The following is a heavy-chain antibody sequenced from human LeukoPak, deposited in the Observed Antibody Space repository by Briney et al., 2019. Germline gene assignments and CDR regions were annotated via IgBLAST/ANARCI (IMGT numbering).Heavy chain of an antibody. CDR3: ASDRVTMIG. V-gene: IGHV3-7*01. CDR1: GFSFTFFW. Sequence: PGGSLRLSCAASGFSFTFFWMTGVRQAPGGGLEGVANIKQDGREIYSVASEKGRFTISRDNAKNSGYLQMSSLRPEDTGVYYCASDRVTMIGWGQGTQVTVSP. J-gene: IGHJ4*02. CDR2: IKQDGREI. D-gene: IGHD3-22*01.